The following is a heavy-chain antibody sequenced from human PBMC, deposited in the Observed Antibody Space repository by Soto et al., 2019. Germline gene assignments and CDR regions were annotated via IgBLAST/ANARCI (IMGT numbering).Heavy chain of an antibody. Sequence: QVQLVQSGAEVKKPGSSVKVSCKASGGTFSSYTISWVRQAPGQGLEWMGRIIPILGIANYAQKFQGRGTITADKSTSTAYMELSSLRSEDTAVYYCARGSSPQTFDYWGQGTLVTVSS. CDR1: GGTFSSYT. V-gene: IGHV1-69*02. CDR2: IIPILGIA. CDR3: ARGSSPQTFDY. D-gene: IGHD6-13*01. J-gene: IGHJ4*02.